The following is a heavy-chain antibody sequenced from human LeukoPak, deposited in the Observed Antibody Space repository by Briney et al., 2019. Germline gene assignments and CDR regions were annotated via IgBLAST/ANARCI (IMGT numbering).Heavy chain of an antibody. J-gene: IGHJ4*02. CDR3: AKVSVGVTEPYFDY. CDR2: ISGSGGST. D-gene: IGHD2-21*02. CDR1: GFTFSSYA. Sequence: SGGPLRLSCAASGFTFSSYAMSWVRQAPGKGLEWVSAISGSGGSTYYADSVKGRFTISRDNSKNTLYLQMNSLRAEDTAVYYCAKVSVGVTEPYFDYWGQGTLVTVSS. V-gene: IGHV3-23*01.